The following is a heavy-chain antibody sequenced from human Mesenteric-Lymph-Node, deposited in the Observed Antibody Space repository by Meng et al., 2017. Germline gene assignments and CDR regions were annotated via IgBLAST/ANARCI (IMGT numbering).Heavy chain of an antibody. CDR1: GYSISSTNW. Sequence: QVPLQESGPGLVKPSDTLSLTCAVSGYSISSTNWWGWIRQPPGKGLEWIGYIYYSGSTFYNPSLKSRVTMSVDTSKNQFSLNLNSVTAVDTAVYYCARNVPGTSAYYDWGQGTLVTVSS. CDR2: IYYSGST. CDR3: ARNVPGTSAYYD. V-gene: IGHV4-28*01. D-gene: IGHD3-22*01. J-gene: IGHJ4*02.